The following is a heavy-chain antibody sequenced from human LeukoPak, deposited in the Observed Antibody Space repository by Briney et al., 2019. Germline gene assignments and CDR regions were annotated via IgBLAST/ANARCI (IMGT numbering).Heavy chain of an antibody. D-gene: IGHD3-22*01. J-gene: IGHJ4*02. V-gene: IGHV4-61*01. CDR3: ARGRRYYDSSGYYYALTPLDY. CDR1: GGSVSSGSYY. Sequence: SETLSLTCTVSGGSVSSGSYYWSWIRQPPGEGLEWIGYIYYSGSTNYNPSLKSRVTISVDTSKNQFSLKLSSVTAADTAVYYCARGRRYYDSSGYYYALTPLDYWGQGTLVTVSS. CDR2: IYYSGST.